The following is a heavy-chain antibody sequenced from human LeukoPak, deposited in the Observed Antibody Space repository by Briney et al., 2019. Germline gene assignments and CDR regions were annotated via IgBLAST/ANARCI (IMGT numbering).Heavy chain of an antibody. Sequence: GGSLRLSCVASGFPFSSYWMTWVRQAPGKGLEWVGFIRSKTYGGTTEYAASVKGRFTISRDDSKSIAYLQMNSLETEDTAVYYCAKPATSILIYFDSWGQGTLVTVSS. CDR3: AKPATSILIYFDS. J-gene: IGHJ4*02. D-gene: IGHD2-2*01. CDR2: IRSKTYGGTT. CDR1: GFPFSSYW. V-gene: IGHV3-49*04.